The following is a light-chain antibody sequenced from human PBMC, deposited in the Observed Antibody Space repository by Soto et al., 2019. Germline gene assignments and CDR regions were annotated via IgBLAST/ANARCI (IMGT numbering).Light chain of an antibody. CDR3: HSYDSSLSGDV. V-gene: IGLV1-40*01. J-gene: IGLJ1*01. CDR1: SSNIGAGYD. Sequence: QSVLTQPPSVSGAPGQRVTISCTGSSSNIGAGYDVHWYQQLPGTAPKLIIYGNSNRPSGVPDRFSGSKSGTSASLAITGLQVEDEADYYCHSYDSSLSGDVFGTGTKLTVL. CDR2: GNS.